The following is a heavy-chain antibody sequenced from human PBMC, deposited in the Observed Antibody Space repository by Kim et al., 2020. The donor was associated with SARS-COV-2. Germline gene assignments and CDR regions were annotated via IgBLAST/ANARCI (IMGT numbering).Heavy chain of an antibody. D-gene: IGHD3-9*01. Sequence: GESLKISCKGSGYSFTSYWIGWVRQMPGKGLEWMGIIYPGDSDTRYSPSFQGQVTISADKSISTAYLQWSSPKASDTAMYYCATCDILTGYYSCGFVYWGQGTLVTVSS. CDR2: IYPGDSDT. J-gene: IGHJ4*02. CDR1: GYSFTSYW. CDR3: ATCDILTGYYSCGFVY. V-gene: IGHV5-51*01.